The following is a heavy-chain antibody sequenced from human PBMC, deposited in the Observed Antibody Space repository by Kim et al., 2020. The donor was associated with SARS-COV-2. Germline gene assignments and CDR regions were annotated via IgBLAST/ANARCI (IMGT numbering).Heavy chain of an antibody. J-gene: IGHJ4*02. Sequence: ASVKVSCKTSGDTFTGNYMHWVRQAPGQGLEWMGRINLNSGGTNYAQKFQGRVTMTRDTSMITAYMEVSRLKSDDTVVYYCASGRGTTLDYWGQGTRVTVSS. CDR1: GDTFTGNY. CDR2: INLNSGGT. CDR3: ASGRGTTLDY. V-gene: IGHV1-2*05. D-gene: IGHD1-1*01.